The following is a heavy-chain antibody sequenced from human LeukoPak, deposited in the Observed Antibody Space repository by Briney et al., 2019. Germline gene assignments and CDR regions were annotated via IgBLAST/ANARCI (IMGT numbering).Heavy chain of an antibody. CDR1: GFTFSSYA. V-gene: IGHV3-23*01. CDR3: AKGTARGPITIRGVTHFDY. J-gene: IGHJ4*02. Sequence: QPGGSLRLSCAASGFTFSSYAMSWVRQAPGKGLEWVSAISGSGGSTYYADSVKGRFTISRDNSKNTLYLQMNSLRAEDTAVYYCAKGTARGPITIRGVTHFDYWGQGTLVTVSS. D-gene: IGHD3-10*01. CDR2: ISGSGGST.